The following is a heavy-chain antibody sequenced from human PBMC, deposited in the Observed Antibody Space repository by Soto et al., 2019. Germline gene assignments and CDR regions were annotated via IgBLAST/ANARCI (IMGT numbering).Heavy chain of an antibody. D-gene: IGHD4-17*01. CDR2: ISAYNGNT. Sequence: ASVKVSCKSSGYTFTSYGISWVRQAPVQGLEWMGWISAYNGNTNYAQKLQGRVTMTTDTSTSAAYMELRSLRSDDTAVYYCARGHVTVTTGWNWFDPWGQGNLVTGSS. CDR1: GYTFTSYG. J-gene: IGHJ5*02. V-gene: IGHV1-18*01. CDR3: ARGHVTVTTGWNWFDP.